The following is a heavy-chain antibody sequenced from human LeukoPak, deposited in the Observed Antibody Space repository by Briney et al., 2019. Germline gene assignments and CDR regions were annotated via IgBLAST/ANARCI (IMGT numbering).Heavy chain of an antibody. CDR2: ISAYNGNT. V-gene: IGHV1-18*01. D-gene: IGHD2-15*01. CDR3: ARGYRQCSGGSCYNRKLDY. Sequence: ASVKASCKASGYTFTSYGISWVRQAPGQGLEWMGWISAYNGNTNYAQKLQGRVTMTTDTSTSTAYMELRSLRSDDTAVYYCARGYRQCSGGSCYNRKLDYWGQGTLVTVSS. J-gene: IGHJ4*02. CDR1: GYTFTSYG.